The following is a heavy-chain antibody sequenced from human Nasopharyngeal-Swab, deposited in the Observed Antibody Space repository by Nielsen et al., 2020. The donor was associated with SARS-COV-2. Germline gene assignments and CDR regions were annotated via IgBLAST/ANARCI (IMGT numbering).Heavy chain of an antibody. CDR1: GFTFSSYA. CDR3: AKQFYDSLTDWVFDS. V-gene: IGHV3-23*01. D-gene: IGHD3-9*01. CDR2: ISGSGGST. Sequence: GESLKISCAASGFTFSSYAMSWVRQAPGKGLEWVSAISGSGGSTYYADSVKGRFTISRDNSKNTLYLQMNSLRAEDTAVYHCAKQFYDSLTDWVFDSWGQGTLVTVSS. J-gene: IGHJ4*02.